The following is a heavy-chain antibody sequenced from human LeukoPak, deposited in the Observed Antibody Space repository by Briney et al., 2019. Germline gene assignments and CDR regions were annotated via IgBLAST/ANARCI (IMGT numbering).Heavy chain of an antibody. CDR1: GFTFSSYS. D-gene: IGHD2-2*01. CDR3: ARGFYCSNTSCSTGFDY. V-gene: IGHV3-21*01. CDR2: ISSSSSYI. J-gene: IGHJ4*02. Sequence: GGSLRLSCAASGFTFSSYSMNWVRQAPGKGLEWVSSISSSSSYIYYADSVKGRFTISRDNAKNSLYLQMNSLRVEDTAVYYCARGFYCSNTSCSTGFDYWGQGTLVTVSS.